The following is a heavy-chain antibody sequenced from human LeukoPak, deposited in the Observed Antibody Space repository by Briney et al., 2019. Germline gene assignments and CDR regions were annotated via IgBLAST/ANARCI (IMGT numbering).Heavy chain of an antibody. D-gene: IGHD2-15*01. V-gene: IGHV4-31*03. CDR1: GGSISSGDYY. Sequence: SQTLSLTCTVSGGSISSGDYYWNWIRQHPGKGLEWVGYIYYSGSTSYNPSLKSRVTISVDTSKNQFTLKLSSVTAADTAVYYCARDSSAAATPHIDYWGQGTLVTVSS. CDR3: ARDSSAAATPHIDY. CDR2: IYYSGST. J-gene: IGHJ4*02.